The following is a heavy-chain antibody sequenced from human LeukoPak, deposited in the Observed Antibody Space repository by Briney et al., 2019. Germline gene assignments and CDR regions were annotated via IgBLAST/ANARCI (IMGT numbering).Heavy chain of an antibody. CDR2: IYYSGST. D-gene: IGHD4-23*01. CDR3: TVTPRYGANCYFDY. CDR1: GGSINSGDYY. V-gene: IGHV4-31*03. Sequence: PSQTLSLTCTVSGGSINSGDYYWSWIRQLPGKGLEWIGYIYYSGSTYYPPSLRSRVTISVDTSKNQFSLRLSSVTAADPAVYYCTVTPRYGANCYFDYWGQGALVTVSS. J-gene: IGHJ4*02.